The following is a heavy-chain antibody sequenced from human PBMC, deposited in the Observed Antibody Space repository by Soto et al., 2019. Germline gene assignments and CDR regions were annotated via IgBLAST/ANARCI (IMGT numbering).Heavy chain of an antibody. D-gene: IGHD3-3*01. CDR2: IYYSGST. CDR1: SISSSSYY. V-gene: IGHV4-39*01. J-gene: IGHJ4*02. CDR3: ARRYYDFWSGYRQYFDY. Sequence: SISSSSYYWGWIRQPPGKGLEWIGSIYYSGSTYYNPSLKSRVTISVDTSKNQFSLKLSSVTAADTAVYYCARRYYDFWSGYRQYFDYWGQGTLVTVS.